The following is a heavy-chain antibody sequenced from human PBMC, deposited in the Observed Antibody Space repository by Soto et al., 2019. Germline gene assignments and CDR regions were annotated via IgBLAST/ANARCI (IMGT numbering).Heavy chain of an antibody. J-gene: IGHJ6*02. CDR2: IFSSGTT. Sequence: QVQLRESGPGLVMPSQTLSLTCTASGDSIGSGNKYWSWIRQAPGKGLEWIGYIFSSGTTYYNPSLKSRLTMSLDTSQNQFSLKVNSVTAADTAVYFCARVPSPFDFYYAMDVWGQGTTVTVSS. V-gene: IGHV4-30-4*01. CDR1: GDSIGSGNKY. CDR3: ARVPSPFDFYYAMDV. D-gene: IGHD3-16*01.